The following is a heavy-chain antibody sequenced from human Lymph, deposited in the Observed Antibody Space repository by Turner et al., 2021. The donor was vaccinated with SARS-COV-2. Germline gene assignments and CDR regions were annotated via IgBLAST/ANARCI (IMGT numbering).Heavy chain of an antibody. CDR2: ISYDGSNK. CDR3: ATLFTIPYYSDSSGYYTDY. J-gene: IGHJ4*02. V-gene: IGHV3-30*04. CDR1: GFTFSSYA. D-gene: IGHD3-22*01. Sequence: QVQLVESGGGVVQPGRSQRLSCAASGFTFSSYAMHWVRQAPGKGLEWVAVISYDGSNKDYADSVKGRFTISRDNSKNTLYLQVNSLRAEDTAVFYCATLFTIPYYSDSSGYYTDYWGQGTLVTVSS.